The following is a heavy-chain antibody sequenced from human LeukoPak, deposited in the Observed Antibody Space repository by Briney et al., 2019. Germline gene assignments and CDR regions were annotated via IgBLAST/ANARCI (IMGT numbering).Heavy chain of an antibody. Sequence: GASVKVSCKASGYTFTSYAMNWVRQAPGQGLEWMGWINTNTGNPTYAQGFTGRFVFSLDTSVSTAYLQISSLKAEDTAVYYCARDGGLRFLEWLPFSQYNWFDPWGQGTPVTVSS. CDR2: INTNTGNP. D-gene: IGHD3-3*01. J-gene: IGHJ5*02. CDR1: GYTFTSYA. V-gene: IGHV7-4-1*02. CDR3: ARDGGLRFLEWLPFSQYNWFDP.